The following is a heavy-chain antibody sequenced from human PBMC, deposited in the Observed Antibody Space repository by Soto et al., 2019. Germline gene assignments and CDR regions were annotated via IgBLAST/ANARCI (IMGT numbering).Heavy chain of an antibody. CDR3: ARLEGGYYYYFDY. V-gene: IGHV3-48*03. CDR1: GFTFSSHE. CDR2: LSTSGSTI. Sequence: SLRSACSPSGFTFSSHEMNWVPQAPGKGLEWVSYLSTSGSTIYYANSVTRRFPISRDNAKNSLYLQMNSLRAEDKAVYYCARLEGGYYYYFDYWGQGTLVTVYS. D-gene: IGHD3-22*01. J-gene: IGHJ4*02.